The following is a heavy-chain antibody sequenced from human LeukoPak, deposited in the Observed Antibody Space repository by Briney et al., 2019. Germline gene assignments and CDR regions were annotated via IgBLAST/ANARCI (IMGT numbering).Heavy chain of an antibody. D-gene: IGHD6-13*01. CDR3: AKQLVAGTFDY. CDR2: ISWNSGNI. V-gene: IGHV3-9*01. J-gene: IGHJ4*02. CDR1: GFTFDDYA. Sequence: GRSLRLSCAASGFTFDDYAMHWVRQAPGKGLEWVSGISWNSGNIGYADSVKGRFTISRDNAKNSLYLQMNSLRAEDTALYYCAKQLVAGTFDYWGQGTLVTVSS.